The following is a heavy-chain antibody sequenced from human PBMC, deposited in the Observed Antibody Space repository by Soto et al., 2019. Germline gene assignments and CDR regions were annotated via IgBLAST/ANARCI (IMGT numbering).Heavy chain of an antibody. CDR3: ARWGYCSSTGCYGTPPSVNFDP. Sequence: QVQLQQWGAGLLKPSETLSLTCAVYGGSFSGYYWSWIRQPPGKGLEWIGEINHSGSTNYNPSLKSRVTIPVDTSNDEYCLKLSSVTAADTAVYYCARWGYCSSTGCYGTPPSVNFDPCAQGTLVTVSS. D-gene: IGHD2-2*01. CDR1: GGSFSGYY. J-gene: IGHJ5*02. V-gene: IGHV4-34*01. CDR2: INHSGST.